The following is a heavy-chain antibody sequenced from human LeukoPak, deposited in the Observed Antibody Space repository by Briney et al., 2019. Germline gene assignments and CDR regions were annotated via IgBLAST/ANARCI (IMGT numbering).Heavy chain of an antibody. CDR2: IYCSGST. Sequence: PSETLSLTCTVSGGSIISGGYYWSWIRQHPGKGLEWIGYIYCSGSTYYNPSLKSRVTVSVDTSKNQFSLKLSSVTAADTAVYYCARDRYCSSTSCLVGFYYYYGMDVWGQGTTVTVSS. J-gene: IGHJ6*02. CDR3: ARDRYCSSTSCLVGFYYYYGMDV. D-gene: IGHD2-2*01. V-gene: IGHV4-31*03. CDR1: GGSIISGGYY.